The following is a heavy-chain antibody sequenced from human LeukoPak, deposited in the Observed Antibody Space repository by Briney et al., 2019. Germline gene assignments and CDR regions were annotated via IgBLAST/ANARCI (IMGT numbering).Heavy chain of an antibody. J-gene: IGHJ3*02. CDR1: GYSFTTYW. CDR3: ARQRSTAYYDSSGLPYDAFDI. V-gene: IGHV5-51*01. Sequence: GESLKISCKGSGYSFTTYWIGWVRQMPGKGLEWMGIIYPGDSDTRYSPSFQGQVSISADKSITTGYLQWRSLKASDTAMYYCARQRSTAYYDSSGLPYDAFDIWGQGTMVTVSS. D-gene: IGHD3-22*01. CDR2: IYPGDSDT.